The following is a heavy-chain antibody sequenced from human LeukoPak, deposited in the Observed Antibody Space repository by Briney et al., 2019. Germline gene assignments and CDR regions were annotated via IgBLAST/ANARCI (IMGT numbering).Heavy chain of an antibody. V-gene: IGHV1-69*13. CDR3: ARASTSDYGDYGDWFDP. J-gene: IGHJ5*02. Sequence: SVKVSCKASGGTFSSYAISWVRQAPGQGLEWMGGIIPIFGTANYAQKFQGRVTITADESTSTAYMELSSPRSEDTAVYYCARASTSDYGDYGDWFDPWGQGTLVTVSS. D-gene: IGHD4-17*01. CDR1: GGTFSSYA. CDR2: IIPIFGTA.